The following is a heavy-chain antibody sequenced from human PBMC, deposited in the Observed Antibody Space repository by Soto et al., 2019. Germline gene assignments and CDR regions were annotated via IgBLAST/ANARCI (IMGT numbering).Heavy chain of an antibody. V-gene: IGHV3-48*03. CDR1: VFTCSSYE. D-gene: IGHD3-16*01. J-gene: IGHJ4*02. CDR2: IIDSGSTL. CDR3: AGSPLYANNHYPDY. Sequence: PGGSRRLSFAASVFTCSSYEMNCGRPAPGKGLEWVSYIIDSGSTLYYADSVKGRFTISRDNAKNSLYLQMNSLRVEDTANYYCAGSPLYANNHYPDYCGQGTLVTVSS.